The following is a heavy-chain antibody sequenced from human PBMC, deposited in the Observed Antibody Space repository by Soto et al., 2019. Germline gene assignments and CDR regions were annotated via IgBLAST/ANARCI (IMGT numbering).Heavy chain of an antibody. Sequence: PSETLSLTCTVSGGSISSGDYYWSWVRQPPGKGLEWVGYIYYSGSTNYNPSLKSRVTISLDTSKNQFSLKLNSVTAADTAVYYCARGKYSVSWYGDSWGQGTLVTVSS. D-gene: IGHD6-13*01. V-gene: IGHV4-61*08. CDR2: IYYSGST. CDR3: ARGKYSVSWYGDS. J-gene: IGHJ5*01. CDR1: GGSISSGDYY.